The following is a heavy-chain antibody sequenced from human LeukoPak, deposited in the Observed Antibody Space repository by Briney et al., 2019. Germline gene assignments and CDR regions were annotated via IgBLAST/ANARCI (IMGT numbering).Heavy chain of an antibody. J-gene: IGHJ4*02. CDR2: IYYSGST. V-gene: IGHV4-59*01. CDR3: ARLAVGDQDY. D-gene: IGHD4-17*01. CDR1: GGSISSYY. Sequence: PSETLSLTCTVSGGSISSYYWSWIRQPPGKGLEWIGYIYYSGSTNYNPSLKSRVTISVDTSKSQFSLKLSSVTAADTAVYYCARLAVGDQDYWGQGTLVTVSS.